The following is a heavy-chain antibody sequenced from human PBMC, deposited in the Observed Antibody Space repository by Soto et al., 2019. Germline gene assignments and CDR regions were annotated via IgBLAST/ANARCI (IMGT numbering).Heavy chain of an antibody. CDR3: ARDRLPFVVVPAAMSHP. V-gene: IGHV1-18*01. Sequence: QVQLVQSGSEVKKPGASVKVSCKASGYTFTIYGISWVRQAPGQGLEWMGWISAYNGNTNHAQKLPGRVTMTTDTSTSTAYMELRSLRSDYTAVYYCARDRLPFVVVPAAMSHPWGQGTLVTVSS. CDR2: ISAYNGNT. CDR1: GYTFTIYG. J-gene: IGHJ5*02. D-gene: IGHD2-2*01.